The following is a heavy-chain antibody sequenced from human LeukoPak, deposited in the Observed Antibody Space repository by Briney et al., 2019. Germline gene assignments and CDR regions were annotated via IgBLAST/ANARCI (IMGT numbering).Heavy chain of an antibody. D-gene: IGHD3-10*01. CDR2: ISSSSSYI. Sequence: GGSLRLSCAASGFTFSSYSMNWVRQARGKGLEWVSSISSSSSYIYYADSVKGRFTISRDNAKNSLYLQMNSLRAEDTAVYYCARNLPYNYYGSGSYYTAIDYWGQGTLVTVSS. V-gene: IGHV3-21*01. CDR1: GFTFSSYS. CDR3: ARNLPYNYYGSGSYYTAIDY. J-gene: IGHJ4*02.